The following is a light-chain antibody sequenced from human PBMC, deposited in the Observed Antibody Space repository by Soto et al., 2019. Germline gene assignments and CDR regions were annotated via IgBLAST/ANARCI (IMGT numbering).Light chain of an antibody. V-gene: IGKV1-5*03. CDR1: QRITNW. CDR3: QQYNSYPYT. CDR2: KAS. Sequence: DIQMTQSPSTLSASIGDRVTITCRASQRITNWLVWYQQKPGKAPKLLIYKASSLESGVSSRFSGSGSGTEFTLTISILQPDDVATYYCQQYNSYPYTFGQGTQLAIQ. J-gene: IGKJ2*01.